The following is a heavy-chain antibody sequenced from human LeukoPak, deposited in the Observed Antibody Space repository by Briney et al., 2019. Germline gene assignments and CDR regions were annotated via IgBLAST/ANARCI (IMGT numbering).Heavy chain of an antibody. V-gene: IGHV3-49*04. Sequence: GGSLRLSCTASGFSFGDYAMSWVRQAPGKGLEWVGFIRSKLYGGTTQYAASVKGRFTISRDDSKSIAYLQMNSLKTEDTAVYSCTRLFSESSSWALDYWGQGSLVTVSS. CDR1: GFSFGDYA. CDR3: TRLFSESSSWALDY. D-gene: IGHD6-13*01. J-gene: IGHJ4*02. CDR2: IRSKLYGGTT.